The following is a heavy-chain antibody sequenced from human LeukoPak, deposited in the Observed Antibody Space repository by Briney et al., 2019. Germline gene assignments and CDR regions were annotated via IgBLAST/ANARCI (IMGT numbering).Heavy chain of an antibody. CDR3: ARDGNRRGYCSSTSCPNWFDP. D-gene: IGHD2-2*01. Sequence: GGSLRLSCAASGFTFSSYSMNWVRQAPGKGLEWVSYISSSSSTIYYADSVKGRFTISRENAKNSLYLQMNSLRAEDTAVYYCARDGNRRGYCSSTSCPNWFDPWGQGTLVTVSS. V-gene: IGHV3-48*01. CDR1: GFTFSSYS. J-gene: IGHJ5*02. CDR2: ISSSSSTI.